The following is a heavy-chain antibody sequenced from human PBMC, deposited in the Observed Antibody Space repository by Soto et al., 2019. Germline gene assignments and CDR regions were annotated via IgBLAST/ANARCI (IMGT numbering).Heavy chain of an antibody. Sequence: ASVKVSCKASGDSFTSNALNCVRQEPGQRLEWMGWINAGNGNTKHSQKFQGRVTMTRDTSTSTVHMELGSLTSEDTAVYYCARGGGIVVVTAPYAHWGQGTLVTVSS. CDR3: ARGGGIVVVTAPYAH. CDR1: GDSFTSNA. CDR2: INAGNGNT. D-gene: IGHD2-21*02. V-gene: IGHV1-3*01. J-gene: IGHJ4*02.